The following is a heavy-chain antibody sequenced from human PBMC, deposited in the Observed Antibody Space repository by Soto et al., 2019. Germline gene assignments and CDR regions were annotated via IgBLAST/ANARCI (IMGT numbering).Heavy chain of an antibody. CDR2: IIPIFGTA. CDR1: GGTFSSYA. D-gene: IGHD3-10*01. V-gene: IGHV1-69*01. CDR3: ARTGGGGGYYYGMDV. Sequence: QVQLVQSGAEVKKPGSSVKVSCKASGGTFSSYAISWVRQAPGQGLEWMGGIIPIFGTANYAQKFQGRVTITADESTSTAYKERGSLKPEDTGVYYWARTGGGGGYYYGMDVWGQGTTVTVSS. J-gene: IGHJ6*02.